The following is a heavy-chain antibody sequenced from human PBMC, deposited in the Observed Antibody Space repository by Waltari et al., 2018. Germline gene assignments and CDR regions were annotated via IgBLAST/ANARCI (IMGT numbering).Heavy chain of an antibody. Sequence: QVQLVQSGAEVKKPGSSVKVSCKASGGTFSSCAISWVRQAPGQGLGWMGRTIPTFGTANYAQKFQGRVTITRDTSASTAYMELSSLRSEDMAVYYCARASGGSYNYYYMDVWGKGTTVTVSS. CDR1: GGTFSSCA. V-gene: IGHV1-69*05. J-gene: IGHJ6*03. D-gene: IGHD1-26*01. CDR3: ARASGGSYNYYYMDV. CDR2: TIPTFGTA.